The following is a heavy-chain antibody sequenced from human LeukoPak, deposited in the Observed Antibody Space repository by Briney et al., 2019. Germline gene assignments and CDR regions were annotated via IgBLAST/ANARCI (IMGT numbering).Heavy chain of an antibody. CDR3: AKASPDCGGDCYSPYYYYGMDV. V-gene: IGHV3-23*01. D-gene: IGHD2-21*02. CDR1: GFTFSSYA. J-gene: IGHJ6*02. CDR2: ISGSGGST. Sequence: GGSLRLSCTASGFTFSSYAMSWDRQAPGKGLEWVSAISGSGGSTYYADSVKGRFTISRDNSKNTLYLQMNSLRAEDTAVYYCAKASPDCGGDCYSPYYYYGMDVWGQGTTVTVSS.